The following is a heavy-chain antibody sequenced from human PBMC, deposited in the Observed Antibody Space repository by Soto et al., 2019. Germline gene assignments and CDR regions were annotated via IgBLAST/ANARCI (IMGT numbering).Heavy chain of an antibody. D-gene: IGHD1-26*01. J-gene: IGHJ6*02. Sequence: QMQLVQSGPEVKKPGTSLKVSCKASGFTLSSSAVQWVRQARGQGLEWIGWIVVGSDNTNYAQKFQERVTITRDMSRSTVYMELSSLRSEDTATYYCAAAILGQPPYFYDMDVWGQGTPVTVSS. CDR1: GFTLSSSA. CDR2: IVVGSDNT. V-gene: IGHV1-58*01. CDR3: AAAILGQPPYFYDMDV.